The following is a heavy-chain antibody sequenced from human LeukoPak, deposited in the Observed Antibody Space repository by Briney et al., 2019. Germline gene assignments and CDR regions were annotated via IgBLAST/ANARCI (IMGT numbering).Heavy chain of an antibody. D-gene: IGHD3-22*01. CDR3: AKVTGDYFDTSGAFDY. V-gene: IGHV3-33*06. CDR2: IWYDGSNK. Sequence: GGSLRLSXAASGFTFRSYGMHWVRQAPGKGLEWVALIWYDGSNKYYADSVKGRFTISRDNSKNTLYLQMNSLRAEDTAVYYCAKVTGDYFDTSGAFDYWGQGTLVTISS. J-gene: IGHJ4*02. CDR1: GFTFRSYG.